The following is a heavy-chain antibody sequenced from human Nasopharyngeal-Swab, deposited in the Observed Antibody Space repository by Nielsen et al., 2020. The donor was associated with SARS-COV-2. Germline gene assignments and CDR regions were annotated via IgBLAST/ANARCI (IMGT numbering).Heavy chain of an antibody. D-gene: IGHD3-22*01. J-gene: IGHJ4*02. V-gene: IGHV3-23*01. CDR3: AKSPPYYYDSSGYYDY. Sequence: LKISCAASGFTFSSYAMSWVRQAPGKGLEWVSAISGSGGSTYYADSVKGRFTISRDNSKNTLYLQMNSLRAEDTAVYYCAKSPPYYYDSSGYYDYWGQGTLVTVSS. CDR1: GFTFSSYA. CDR2: ISGSGGST.